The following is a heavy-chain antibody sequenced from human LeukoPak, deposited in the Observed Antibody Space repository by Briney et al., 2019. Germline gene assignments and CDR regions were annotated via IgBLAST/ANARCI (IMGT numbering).Heavy chain of an antibody. Sequence: GGSLRLSCAASGFTFSSYWMHWVRQAPGKGLEWVAVISYDGSNKYYADSVKGRFTISRDNSKNTLYLQMNSLRAEDTAVYYCARDPESTGYYYGMDVWGQGTTVTVSS. V-gene: IGHV3-30-3*01. CDR2: ISYDGSNK. CDR1: GFTFSSYW. J-gene: IGHJ6*02. CDR3: ARDPESTGYYYGMDV.